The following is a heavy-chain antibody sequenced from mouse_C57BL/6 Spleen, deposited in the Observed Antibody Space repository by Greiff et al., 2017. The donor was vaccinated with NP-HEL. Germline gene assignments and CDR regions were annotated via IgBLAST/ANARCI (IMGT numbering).Heavy chain of an antibody. CDR3: ARGDYYGREWYFDV. J-gene: IGHJ1*03. CDR1: GYTFTSYW. D-gene: IGHD1-1*01. Sequence: QVQLQQPGAELVMPGASVKLSCKASGYTFTSYWMHWVKQRPGQGLEWIGEIDPSDSYTNYNQKFKGKSTLTVDKSSSTAYMQLSSLTSEDSAVYYCARGDYYGREWYFDVWGTGTTVTVSS. V-gene: IGHV1-69*01. CDR2: IDPSDSYT.